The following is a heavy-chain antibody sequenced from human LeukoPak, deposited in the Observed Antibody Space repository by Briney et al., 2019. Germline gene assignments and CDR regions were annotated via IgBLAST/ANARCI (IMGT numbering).Heavy chain of an antibody. J-gene: IGHJ5*02. Sequence: SETLSLTCAVSGGSISRYYWSWIRQPAGKGLEWIGRIYTSGSTNYNPSLKSRVTMSVDTSKTQFSLKLSSVTAADTAVYYCARDELTAYSSGWYTGGNWFDPWGQGTLVTVSS. D-gene: IGHD6-19*01. CDR1: GGSISRYY. CDR3: ARDELTAYSSGWYTGGNWFDP. V-gene: IGHV4-4*07. CDR2: IYTSGST.